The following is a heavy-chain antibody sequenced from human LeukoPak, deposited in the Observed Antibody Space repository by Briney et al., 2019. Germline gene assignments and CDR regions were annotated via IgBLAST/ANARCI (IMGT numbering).Heavy chain of an antibody. CDR3: ARAPSGWIRWGYFDY. D-gene: IGHD6-19*01. J-gene: IGHJ4*02. CDR2: IYYSGST. V-gene: IGHV4-59*01. Sequence: SETLSLTCTVSGGSISSYYWSLIRQPPGKGLEWIGYIYYSGSTNYNPSLKSRVTISVDTSKNQFSLKLSSVTAADTAVYYCARAPSGWIRWGYFDYWGQGTLVTVSS. CDR1: GGSISSYY.